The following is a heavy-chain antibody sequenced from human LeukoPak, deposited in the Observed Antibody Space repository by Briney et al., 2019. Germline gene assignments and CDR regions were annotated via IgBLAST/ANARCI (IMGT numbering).Heavy chain of an antibody. D-gene: IGHD1-26*01. CDR1: GYTFTSYD. J-gene: IGHJ4*02. CDR3: ARDGIVGATAFDY. V-gene: IGHV1-2*02. Sequence: ASVKVSCKASGYTFTSYDINWVRQATGQGLEWMGWMNPNSGGTNYAQKFQGRVTMTRDTSISTAYMELSRLRSDDTAVYYCARDGIVGATAFDYWGQGTLVTVSS. CDR2: MNPNSGGT.